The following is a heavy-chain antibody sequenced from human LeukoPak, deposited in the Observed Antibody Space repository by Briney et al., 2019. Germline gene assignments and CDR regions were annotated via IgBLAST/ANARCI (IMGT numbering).Heavy chain of an antibody. CDR2: IYSDDSDT. V-gene: IGHV5-51*01. CDR3: ARSRSQEDAFDI. J-gene: IGHJ3*02. CDR1: GCSSTSYW. Sequence: YPQSSSKAAGCSSTSYWNCSGRQKPAKGRLWMRIIYSDDSDTNYSPSFQSQVTISADKSNSTAYLQLSSLTASDTAMYYCARSRSQEDAFDIWGQGTMVTVSS.